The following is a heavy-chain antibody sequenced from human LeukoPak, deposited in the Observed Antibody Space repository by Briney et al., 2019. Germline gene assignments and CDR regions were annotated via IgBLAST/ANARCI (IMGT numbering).Heavy chain of an antibody. CDR1: GYTFTSYY. CDR3: ARSGRGFEESMDWFDP. CDR2: INPSGGST. Sequence: ASVKVSCKASGYTFTSYYMHWVRQAPGQGLEWMGIINPSGGSTSYAQKFQGRVTMTRDTSTSTVYMELSSLRSEDTAVYYCARSGRGFEESMDWFDPWGQGTLVTVSS. J-gene: IGHJ5*02. V-gene: IGHV1-46*01. D-gene: IGHD3-10*01.